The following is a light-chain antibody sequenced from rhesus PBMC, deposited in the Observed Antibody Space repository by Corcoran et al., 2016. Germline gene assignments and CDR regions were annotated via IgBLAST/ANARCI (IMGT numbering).Light chain of an antibody. J-gene: IGKJ2*01. CDR2: VAT. CDR1: QGISSY. Sequence: DIQMTQSPSSLSASVGDTVTITCRARQGISSYLNWFQQKPGKAPKLLIGVATSLESGGPSRLRGSGSGTAFTLTIRRPHPKDFAVSYCLPHHGFPYRFGQETKVRIK. CDR3: LPHHGFPYR. V-gene: IGKV1-28*03.